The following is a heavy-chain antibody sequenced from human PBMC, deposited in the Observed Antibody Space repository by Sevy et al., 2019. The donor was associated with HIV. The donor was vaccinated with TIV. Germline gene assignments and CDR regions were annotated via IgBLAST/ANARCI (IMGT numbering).Heavy chain of an antibody. CDR1: GFTFSSYG. V-gene: IGHV3-30*18. D-gene: IGHD6-6*01. Sequence: GGSLRLSCAASGFTFSSYGMHWVRQAPGKGLEWVAVISYDGSNKYYADSVKGRFTISRDNSKNTLYLQMNSLRAEDTAVYYCAKDIALARPLTRYYYYYGMDVWGQGTTVTVSS. J-gene: IGHJ6*02. CDR3: AKDIALARPLTRYYYYYGMDV. CDR2: ISYDGSNK.